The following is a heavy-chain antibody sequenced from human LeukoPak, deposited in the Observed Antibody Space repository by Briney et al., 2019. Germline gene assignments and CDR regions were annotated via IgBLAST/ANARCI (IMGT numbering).Heavy chain of an antibody. CDR3: ARATHCTNGVCYEWFDP. D-gene: IGHD2-8*01. Sequence: ASVKVSCKASGYTFTSYGISWVRQAPGQGLEWMGWISAYNGNTNYAQKFQGRVTMTTDTSTSTAYMELRSLRSDDTAVYYCARATHCTNGVCYEWFDPWGQGTLVTVSS. CDR1: GYTFTSYG. V-gene: IGHV1-18*01. CDR2: ISAYNGNT. J-gene: IGHJ5*02.